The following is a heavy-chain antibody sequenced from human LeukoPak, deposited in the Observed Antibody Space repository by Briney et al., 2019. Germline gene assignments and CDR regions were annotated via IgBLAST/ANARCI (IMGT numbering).Heavy chain of an antibody. CDR1: GFTFSSYG. D-gene: IGHD6-13*01. Sequence: GGSLRLSCAASGFTFSSYGMHWVRQAPGKGLEWVAVIWYDGSNKYYADSVKGRFTISRANSKNTLYLQMNSLRAEDTAVYYCAKEDHDSSSWPFDYWGQGTLVTVSS. CDR3: AKEDHDSSSWPFDY. CDR2: IWYDGSNK. V-gene: IGHV3-33*06. J-gene: IGHJ4*02.